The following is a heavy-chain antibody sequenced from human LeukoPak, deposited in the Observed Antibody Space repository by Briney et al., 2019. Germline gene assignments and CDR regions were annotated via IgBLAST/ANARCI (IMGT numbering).Heavy chain of an antibody. CDR1: GGSFSSYY. V-gene: IGHV4-34*01. D-gene: IGHD2-2*01. J-gene: IGHJ6*04. Sequence: PSETLSLTCAVYGGSFSSYYWSWIRQPPGKGLEWIGEINHSGSTNYNPSLKSRLTISVDTSKNQFSLKLNSVTAADTALYYCGRGMHLYYYYYYVMDVWGKGTRVPVSS. CDR2: INHSGST. CDR3: GRGMHLYYYYYYVMDV.